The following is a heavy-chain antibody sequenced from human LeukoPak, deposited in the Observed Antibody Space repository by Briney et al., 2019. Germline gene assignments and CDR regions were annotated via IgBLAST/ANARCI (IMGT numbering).Heavy chain of an antibody. CDR1: GFTFTSSG. V-gene: IGHV1-18*01. Sequence: ASVKVSCKASGFTFTSSGFSWVRQAPGQGLEWMGWISAYNGNTNYAQKLQGRVTMTTDPSTSTAYMELKSLKSDDTAVYYCARGGLSSRIDYWGQGTLVTVSS. CDR2: ISAYNGNT. CDR3: ARGGLSSRIDY. J-gene: IGHJ4*02. D-gene: IGHD2-2*01.